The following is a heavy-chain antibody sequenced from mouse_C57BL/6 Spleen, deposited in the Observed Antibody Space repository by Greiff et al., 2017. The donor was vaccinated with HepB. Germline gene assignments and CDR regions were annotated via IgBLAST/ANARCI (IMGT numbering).Heavy chain of an antibody. Sequence: QVQLQQSGPELVKPGASVKISCKASGYAFSSSWMNWVKQRPGKGLEWIGRIYPGDGDTNYNGKFKGKATLTADKSSSTAYMQLSSLTSEDSAVYFCASAVYFEGYFDYWGQGTTLTVSS. D-gene: IGHD2-1*01. CDR1: GYAFSSSW. CDR3: ASAVYFEGYFDY. V-gene: IGHV1-82*01. CDR2: IYPGDGDT. J-gene: IGHJ2*01.